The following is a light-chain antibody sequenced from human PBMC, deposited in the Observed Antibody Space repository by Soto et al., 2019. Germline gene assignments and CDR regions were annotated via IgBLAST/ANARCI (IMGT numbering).Light chain of an antibody. Sequence: EIVLTQSPDTLSLSPGERATLSCRASQSVSTNSLAWYQQKPGQAPRPLIYAASSRATGTPDRFSGSGARTEFTLIISRLEPEDFAVYYCQQYGSSVLTFGGGTKVEIK. CDR3: QQYGSSVLT. CDR1: QSVSTNS. V-gene: IGKV3-20*01. CDR2: AAS. J-gene: IGKJ4*01.